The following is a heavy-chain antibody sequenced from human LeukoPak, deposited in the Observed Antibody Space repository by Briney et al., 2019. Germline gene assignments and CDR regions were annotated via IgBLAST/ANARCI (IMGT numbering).Heavy chain of an antibody. J-gene: IGHJ4*02. V-gene: IGHV3-30-3*01. CDR3: ARYCTNGVCSVDYFDY. CDR2: ISYDGSNK. CDR1: GFTFSGYA. Sequence: GGSLRLSCAASGFTFSGYAMHWVRQAPGKGLEWVAVISYDGSNKYYADSVKGRFTISRDNSKNTLYLQMNSLRAEDTAVYYCARYCTNGVCSVDYFDYWGQGTLVTVSS. D-gene: IGHD2-8*01.